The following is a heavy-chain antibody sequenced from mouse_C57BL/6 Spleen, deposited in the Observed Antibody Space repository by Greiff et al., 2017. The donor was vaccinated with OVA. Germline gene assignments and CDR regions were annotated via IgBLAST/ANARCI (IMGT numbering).Heavy chain of an antibody. CDR3: ARSVTTSFAY. CDR1: GYAFTNYL. D-gene: IGHD2-2*01. CDR2: INPGSGGT. J-gene: IGHJ3*01. V-gene: IGHV1-54*01. Sequence: QVQLQQSGAELVRPGTSVKVSCKASGYAFTNYLIEWVKQRPGQGLEWIGVINPGSGGTNYNEKFKGKATLTADKSSSTAYMQLSSLTSEDSAVYFCARSVTTSFAYWGQGTLVTVSA.